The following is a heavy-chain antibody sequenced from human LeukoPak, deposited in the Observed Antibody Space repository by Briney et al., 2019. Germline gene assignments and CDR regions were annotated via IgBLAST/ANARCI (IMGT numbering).Heavy chain of an antibody. CDR3: ASAVDYYDSSGYYFSLASRAFDI. V-gene: IGHV3-23*01. D-gene: IGHD3-22*01. Sequence: GRSLRLSCAASGFPFSSYGMSWVRQAPGKGLEWVSAISGSGGSTYYADSVKGRFTISRDNSKNTLYLQMNSLRAEDTAVYYCASAVDYYDSSGYYFSLASRAFDIWGQGTMVTVSS. J-gene: IGHJ3*02. CDR2: ISGSGGST. CDR1: GFPFSSYG.